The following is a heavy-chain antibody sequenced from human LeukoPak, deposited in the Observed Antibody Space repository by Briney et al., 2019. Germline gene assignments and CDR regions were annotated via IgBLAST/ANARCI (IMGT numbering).Heavy chain of an antibody. J-gene: IGHJ4*02. V-gene: IGHV4-4*07. D-gene: IGHD3-22*01. CDR1: GGSISSYY. CDR3: ARDTYYYDSSGSRLLDY. CDR2: IYTSGST. Sequence: SETLSLTCTVSGGSISSYYWSWIRQPAGKGLEWIGRIYTSGSTNYNPSLKSRVTMSVDTSKNQFSLKLSSVTAADTAVYYCARDTYYYDSSGSRLLDYWGQGTLVTVSS.